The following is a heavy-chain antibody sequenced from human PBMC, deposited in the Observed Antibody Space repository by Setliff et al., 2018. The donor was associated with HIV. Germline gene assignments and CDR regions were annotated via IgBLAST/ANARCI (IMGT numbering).Heavy chain of an antibody. CDR2: ISASATYI. J-gene: IGHJ4*02. CDR1: GFTFSNYS. V-gene: IGHV3-21*01. D-gene: IGHD2-2*01. CDR3: ARGEPTILIEPAAFFDY. Sequence: PGGSLRLSCAASGFTFSNYSMNWVRQTPGKGLEWVSSISASATYIYYADSVKGRFTISRDNAENSLYLQMNSLRAEDTAVYYCARGEPTILIEPAAFFDYWGQGTLVTVSS.